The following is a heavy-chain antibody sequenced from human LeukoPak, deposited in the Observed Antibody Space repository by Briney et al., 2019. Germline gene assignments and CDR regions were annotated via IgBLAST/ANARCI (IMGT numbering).Heavy chain of an antibody. CDR3: ARVPKRTMRVAAGPPEGNWFDP. D-gene: IGHD6-6*01. J-gene: IGHJ5*02. V-gene: IGHV4-31*03. CDR1: GGSISSGGYY. CDR2: IYYSGST. Sequence: PSETLSLTCTVSGGSISSGGYYWSWIRQHPGKGLEWIGYIYYSGSTYYNPSLKSRVTISVDTSKNQFSLKLSSVTAADTAVYYCARVPKRTMRVAAGPPEGNWFDPWGQGTLVTVSS.